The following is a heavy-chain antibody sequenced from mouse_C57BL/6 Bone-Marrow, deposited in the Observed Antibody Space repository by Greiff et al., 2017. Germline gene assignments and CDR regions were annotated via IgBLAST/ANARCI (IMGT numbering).Heavy chain of an antibody. J-gene: IGHJ2*01. CDR1: GFTFSSYG. Sequence: DVKLQESGGDLVKPGGSLKLSCAASGFTFSSYGMSWVRQTPDKRLEWVATISSGGSYSYYPDSVKGRFTISRDNAKNTLYLQMSSLKSEDTAMYYCARQNYNTHYWGQGTTLTVSS. D-gene: IGHD1-3*01. CDR3: ARQNYNTHY. CDR2: ISSGGSYS. V-gene: IGHV5-6*02.